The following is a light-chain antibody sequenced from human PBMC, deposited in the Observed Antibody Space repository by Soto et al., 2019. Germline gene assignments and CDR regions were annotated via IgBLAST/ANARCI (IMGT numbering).Light chain of an antibody. V-gene: IGKV4-1*01. J-gene: IGKJ1*01. CDR2: WAS. Sequence: DIVMTQSPDSLAVSLGERATINCKSSQSVLYSSNNKNYLSWYQHKPGQPPKLLIYWASTRESGVPDRFSGSGSGTDFTLTISSLQAEDVAVYYCQQYYSTPPTLGQGTKVEIK. CDR3: QQYYSTPPT. CDR1: QSVLYSSNNKNY.